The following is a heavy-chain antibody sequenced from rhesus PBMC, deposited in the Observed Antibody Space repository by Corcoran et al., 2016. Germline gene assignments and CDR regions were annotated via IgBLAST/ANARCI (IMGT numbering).Heavy chain of an antibody. V-gene: IGHV2S1*01. J-gene: IGHJ5-2*02. CDR3: ARVDYYDSGYYTDNSLDV. CDR1: GFSLSTSGMG. Sequence: QVTLKESGPALVKPTQTLTLTCTFSGFSLSTSGMGVGWIRQPPGKALEWLASIYWDDDKYSSTTLKSRLPISKDTSKNQLLLTMTTMDPVDTATYYCARVDYYDSGYYTDNSLDVWGRGVLVTVSS. D-gene: IGHD3-28*01. CDR2: IYWDDDK.